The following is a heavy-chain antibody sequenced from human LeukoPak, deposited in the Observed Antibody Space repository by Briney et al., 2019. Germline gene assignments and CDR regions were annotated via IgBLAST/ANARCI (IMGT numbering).Heavy chain of an antibody. V-gene: IGHV3-23*01. J-gene: IGHJ4*02. CDR1: GFIFRNYA. Sequence: GASLRLSCAASGFIFRNYAMSWVRQAPGKGLEWVSAITGSGDTTYYADSVKGRFTISRDNSKNTLYVEMNTLRAEDTAVYYCAKWEDYDTLTGYYVSDFWGQGTLVTVSS. CDR2: ITGSGDTT. D-gene: IGHD3-9*01. CDR3: AKWEDYDTLTGYYVSDF.